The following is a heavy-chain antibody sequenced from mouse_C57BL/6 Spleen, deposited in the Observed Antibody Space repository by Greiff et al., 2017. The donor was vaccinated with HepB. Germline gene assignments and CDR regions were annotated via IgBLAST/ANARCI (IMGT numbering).Heavy chain of an antibody. D-gene: IGHD2-4*01. CDR1: GYTFTSYW. V-gene: IGHV1-61*01. J-gene: IGHJ3*01. CDR3: ARGMIYDYPWFAY. CDR2: IYPSDSET. Sequence: QVQLKQPGAELVRPGSSVKLSCKASGYTFTSYWMDWVKQRPGQGLEWIGNIYPSDSETHYNQKFKDKATLTVDKSSSTAYMQLSSLTSEDSAVYYCARGMIYDYPWFAYWGQGTLVTVSA.